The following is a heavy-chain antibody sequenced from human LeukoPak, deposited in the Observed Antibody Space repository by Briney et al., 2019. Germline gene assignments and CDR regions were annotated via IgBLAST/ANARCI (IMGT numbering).Heavy chain of an antibody. Sequence: KPSETLSLTCTVSGGSISSYYWSWIRQPPGKGLEWIGYIYYSGSTNYNPSLKSRVTISVDTSKNQFSLKLSSVTAADAAVYYCARGSSSWYGILDYWGQGTLVTVSS. D-gene: IGHD6-13*01. CDR1: GGSISSYY. CDR3: ARGSSSWYGILDY. V-gene: IGHV4-59*01. J-gene: IGHJ4*02. CDR2: IYYSGST.